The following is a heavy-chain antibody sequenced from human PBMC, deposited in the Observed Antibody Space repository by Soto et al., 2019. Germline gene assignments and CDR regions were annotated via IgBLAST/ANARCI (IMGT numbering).Heavy chain of an antibody. CDR3: ASRAIKVWGAGLRY. Sequence: AAVNVSCLASVYTFTGYFMHSVRPAPGKGLEWMGWITPDRGGTNYAQKFQGRVTMTRDTSISTAYMELSRLRSEDTAVYYCASRAIKVWGAGLRYWGQGTLVTVSS. D-gene: IGHD5-18*01. V-gene: IGHV1-2*02. CDR2: ITPDRGGT. CDR1: VYTFTGYF. J-gene: IGHJ4*02.